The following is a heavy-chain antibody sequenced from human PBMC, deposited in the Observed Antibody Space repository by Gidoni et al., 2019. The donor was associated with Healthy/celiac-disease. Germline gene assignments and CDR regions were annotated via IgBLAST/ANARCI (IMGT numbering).Heavy chain of an antibody. J-gene: IGHJ4*02. CDR3: ARIAAATDFDY. D-gene: IGHD2-15*01. Sequence: QVQLVQSGAEVKKPGASVKVSCKASGYTFTSYYMHWVRQSPGQGLEWMGIINPSGGSTSYAQKFQGRVTMTRETSTSTVYMELSSLRSEDTAVYYCARIAAATDFDYWGQGTLVTVSS. CDR1: GYTFTSYY. CDR2: INPSGGST. V-gene: IGHV1-46*03.